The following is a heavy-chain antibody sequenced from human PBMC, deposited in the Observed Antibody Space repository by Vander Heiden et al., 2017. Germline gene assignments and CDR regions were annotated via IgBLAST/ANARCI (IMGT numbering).Heavy chain of an antibody. J-gene: IGHJ6*02. CDR2: ISSSSSYI. Sequence: EVQLVESGGGRVKLGGSLRPSCAASGFTFSSYSLNGVRQAPGKGLEWVSSISSSSSYIYYADSVKGRFTISRDNAKNSLYLQMNSLRAEDTAVYYCARRNDFWSGYYVDYYYGMDVWGQGTTVTVSS. CDR1: GFTFSSYS. D-gene: IGHD3-3*01. CDR3: ARRNDFWSGYYVDYYYGMDV. V-gene: IGHV3-21*01.